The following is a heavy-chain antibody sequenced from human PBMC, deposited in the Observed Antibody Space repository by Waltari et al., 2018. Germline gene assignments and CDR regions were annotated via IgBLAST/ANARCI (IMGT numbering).Heavy chain of an antibody. CDR3: ARDYYGDPSPHY. D-gene: IGHD4-17*01. CDR1: GGPISSHY. J-gene: IGHJ4*02. Sequence: QVQLQESGPGLVKPSETLSLTCTVPGGPISSHYWSWIRQPPGKGLEWIGYIYYSGSTNYNPSLKSRVTISVDTSKNQFSLKLSSVTAADTAVYYCARDYYGDPSPHYWGQGTLVTVSS. CDR2: IYYSGST. V-gene: IGHV4-59*11.